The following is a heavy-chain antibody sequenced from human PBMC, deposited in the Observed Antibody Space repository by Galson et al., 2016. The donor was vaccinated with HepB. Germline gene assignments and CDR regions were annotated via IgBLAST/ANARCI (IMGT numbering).Heavy chain of an antibody. Sequence: SLRLSCAASGFTFKNYAMNWVRQAPGKGLEWVSVISNSGGSTYYADSVKGRFTISRDNSKNTLYLQMNSLRAEDTAVYYCAGGYYGSESYYAYWGQGTLVTVSS. CDR1: GFTFKNYA. J-gene: IGHJ4*02. V-gene: IGHV3-23*01. D-gene: IGHD3-10*01. CDR3: AGGYYGSESYYAY. CDR2: ISNSGGST.